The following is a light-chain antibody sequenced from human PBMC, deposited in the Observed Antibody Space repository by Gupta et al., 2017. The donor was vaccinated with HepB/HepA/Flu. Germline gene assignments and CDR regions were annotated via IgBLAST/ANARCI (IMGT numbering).Light chain of an antibody. V-gene: IGKV1-17*01. Sequence: DIHMTQPPSSLSASVGDRVTIPCRASQGISNDLGWYQQKPGKAPKRLIYAASSWATGVPARFSGSGSGTEFTLTISSLQPEDFATYYCQQHNSYPWTFGQGTKVEIK. J-gene: IGKJ1*01. CDR1: QGISND. CDR2: AAS. CDR3: QQHNSYPWT.